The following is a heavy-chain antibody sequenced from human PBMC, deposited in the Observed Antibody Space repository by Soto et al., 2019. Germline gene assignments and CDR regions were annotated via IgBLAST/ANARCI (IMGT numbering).Heavy chain of an antibody. V-gene: IGHV4-31*03. J-gene: IGHJ6*02. CDR1: GGSISSGGYY. CDR2: IYYSGST. CDR3: ARASSSSGYYGMDV. Sequence: PSETLSLTCTVSGGSISSGGYYWSWIRQHPGKGLEWIGYIYYSGSTYYNPSLKSRVTISVDTSKNQFSLKLSSVTAADTAVYYCARASSSSGYYGMDVWGQGTTVTVSS. D-gene: IGHD6-6*01.